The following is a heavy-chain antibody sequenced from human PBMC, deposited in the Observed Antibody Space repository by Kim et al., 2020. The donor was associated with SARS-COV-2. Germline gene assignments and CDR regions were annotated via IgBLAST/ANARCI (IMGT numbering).Heavy chain of an antibody. D-gene: IGHD5-18*01. V-gene: IGHV3-9*01. CDR2: NRGGN. Sequence: NRGGNGYADSVKGRFTISRDKAKNSLYPQMNSLRGEDTALYYCARQLPDHWGQGTLVTVSS. J-gene: IGHJ4*02. CDR3: ARQLPDH.